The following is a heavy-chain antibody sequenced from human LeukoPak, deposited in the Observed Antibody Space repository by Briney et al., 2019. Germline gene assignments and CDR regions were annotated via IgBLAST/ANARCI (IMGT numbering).Heavy chain of an antibody. CDR2: ISTDGSST. CDR3: ARTRTLPIAGGFDT. V-gene: IGHV3-74*01. J-gene: IGHJ5*02. CDR1: GFTFSNYW. D-gene: IGHD3-16*01. Sequence: PGGSLRLSCAASGFTFSNYWMHWVRQAPGKGLVWVSRISTDGSSTDYADPVKGRFTISRENAKNTLYLQMNSLRAEDTAVYYCARTRTLPIAGGFDTWGQGSLVTVSS.